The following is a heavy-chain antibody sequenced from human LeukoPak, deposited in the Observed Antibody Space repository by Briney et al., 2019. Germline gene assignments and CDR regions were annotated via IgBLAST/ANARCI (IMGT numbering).Heavy chain of an antibody. Sequence: GGSLRLSCAPSGFGFSSYSMNWVRQAPGKGLEWVSYISTSGSTIYYADSVKGRFTISRDNAKNSLYLQMNSLRAEDTAVYYCARDPRYFDYWGQGTLVTVSS. J-gene: IGHJ4*02. CDR1: GFGFSSYS. CDR2: ISTSGSTI. V-gene: IGHV3-48*01. CDR3: ARDPRYFDY.